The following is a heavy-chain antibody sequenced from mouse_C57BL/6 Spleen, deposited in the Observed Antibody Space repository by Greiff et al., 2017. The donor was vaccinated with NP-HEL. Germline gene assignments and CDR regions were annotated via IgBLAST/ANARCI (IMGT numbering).Heavy chain of an antibody. CDR2: IYPGSGST. V-gene: IGHV1-55*01. Sequence: VQLVESGAELVKPGASVKMSCKASGYTFTSYWITWVKQRPGQGLEWIGDIYPGSGSTNYNEKFKSKATLTVDTSSSTAYMQLSSLTSEDSAVYYCARYDYDWYFDVWGTGTTVTVSS. CDR3: ARYDYDWYFDV. D-gene: IGHD2-4*01. J-gene: IGHJ1*03. CDR1: GYTFTSYW.